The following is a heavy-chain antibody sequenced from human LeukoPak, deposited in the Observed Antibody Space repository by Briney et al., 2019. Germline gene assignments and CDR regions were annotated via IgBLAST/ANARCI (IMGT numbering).Heavy chain of an antibody. CDR2: ISAGSGNT. J-gene: IGHJ3*02. V-gene: IGHV1-3*01. CDR1: GDSSRTNA. Sequence: ASVKVSCKASGDSSRTNAIVWLRQAPGQRPEWMGWISAGSGNTKYSQTFQDRLTLTRDTAASTVYMRPEDTAVYFCARERDDDPFDIWGQGTLVIVSS. CDR3: ARERDDDPFDI. D-gene: IGHD1-1*01.